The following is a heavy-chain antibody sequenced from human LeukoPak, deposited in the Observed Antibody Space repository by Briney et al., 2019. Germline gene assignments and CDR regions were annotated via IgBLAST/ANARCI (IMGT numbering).Heavy chain of an antibody. CDR2: IYHSGGT. V-gene: IGHV4-38-2*02. J-gene: IGHJ5*02. CDR1: GYSISSAYY. D-gene: IGHD4-11*01. CDR3: ARDADYFDP. Sequence: SETLSLTCAVSGYSISSAYYWGWIRQPPGKGLEWIGSIYHSGGTYYNPSLKSRVTISVDTSKNHLSLKLSSVTAADTAVYYCARDADYFDPWGQGTLVIVSS.